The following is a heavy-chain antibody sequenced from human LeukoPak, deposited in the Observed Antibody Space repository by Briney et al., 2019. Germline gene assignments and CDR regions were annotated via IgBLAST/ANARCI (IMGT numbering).Heavy chain of an antibody. CDR2: ISGSGGST. CDR3: AKDGATAMVYYYYYMDV. CDR1: GFTFSSYA. D-gene: IGHD5-18*01. Sequence: PGGSLRLSCAASGFTFSSYAMSWVRQAPGKGLEWVSAISGSGGSTYYADSVKGRFTISRDNSKNTLYLQMNSLRAEDTAVYYCAKDGATAMVYYYYYMDVWGKGTTVTVSS. J-gene: IGHJ6*03. V-gene: IGHV3-23*01.